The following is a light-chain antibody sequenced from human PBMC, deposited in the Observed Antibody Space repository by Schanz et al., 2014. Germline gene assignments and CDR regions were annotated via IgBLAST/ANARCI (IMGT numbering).Light chain of an antibody. J-gene: IGLJ2*01. V-gene: IGLV2-14*03. Sequence: QSALTQPASVSGSPGQSITISCTGSSSDVGGYNFVSWYQHHPGQAPKLLIYDVSSRPSGVSNRFSGSKSGNTASLTISGLQAEDEADYYCSSYTSSSTLDVVFGGGTKLTVL. CDR1: SSDVGGYNF. CDR2: DVS. CDR3: SSYTSSSTLDVV.